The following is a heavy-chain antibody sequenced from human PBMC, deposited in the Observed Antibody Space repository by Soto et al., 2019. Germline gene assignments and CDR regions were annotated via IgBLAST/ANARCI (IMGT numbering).Heavy chain of an antibody. D-gene: IGHD4-17*01. J-gene: IGHJ3*02. Sequence: GSLRLSCVVSGFSFSSVWMTWVRQAPGKGLEWIGYVYYSGYTNYNPSLKSRVTISVDTSKNQFSLKLTSVTAADTAVYYCARVLDGDYSREASESWGQGTMVTVSS. CDR3: ARVLDGDYSREASES. V-gene: IGHV4-59*01. CDR2: VYYSGYT. CDR1: GFSFSSVW.